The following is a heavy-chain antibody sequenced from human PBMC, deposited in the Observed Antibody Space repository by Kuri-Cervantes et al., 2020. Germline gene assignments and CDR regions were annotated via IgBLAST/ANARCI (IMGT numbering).Heavy chain of an antibody. CDR3: ARDRAEYSRSWYNYFDY. CDR2: TYHSGST. J-gene: IGHJ4*02. V-gene: IGHV4-38-2*02. CDR1: GRPISSYY. D-gene: IGHD6-13*01. Sequence: LSLSCPVSGRPISSYYWSWNRQPPGKGREWIGSTYHSGSTYYNPSLKSRVTISVDTPKNQSSRKLSSVTAADSAVYYCARDRAEYSRSWYNYFDYWGQGTLVTVSS.